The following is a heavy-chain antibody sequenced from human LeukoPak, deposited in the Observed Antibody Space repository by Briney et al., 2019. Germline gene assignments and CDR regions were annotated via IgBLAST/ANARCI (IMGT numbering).Heavy chain of an antibody. J-gene: IGHJ6*03. Sequence: KPPETPSLTCAVYVGSLSDQYWGWIRQTPGKGLEWIGEINPSGSTKYSPSLKSRVTISVDTSKNQFSLKLSAVAAADTAVYFCVRVGYNYVINDWSRTGLGAYPTKYYYYMDVWDKGTTVTVSS. D-gene: IGHD5-18*01. CDR3: VRVGYNYVINDWSRTGLGAYPTKYYYYMDV. V-gene: IGHV4-34*01. CDR1: VGSLSDQY. CDR2: INPSGST.